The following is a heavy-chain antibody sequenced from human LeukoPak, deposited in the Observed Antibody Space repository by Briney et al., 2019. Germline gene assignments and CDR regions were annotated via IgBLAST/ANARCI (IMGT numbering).Heavy chain of an antibody. CDR1: GGSISSYY. Sequence: KPSGTLSLTCTVSGGSISSYYWSWIRQPAGKGLEWIGHIYTSGSTNYNPSLKSRVTMSVDTSKNQFSLKLSSVTAADTAVYYCAREPMVRGVIHSDYCGQGTLVTVSS. CDR3: AREPMVRGVIHSDY. D-gene: IGHD3-10*01. J-gene: IGHJ4*02. V-gene: IGHV4-4*07. CDR2: IYTSGST.